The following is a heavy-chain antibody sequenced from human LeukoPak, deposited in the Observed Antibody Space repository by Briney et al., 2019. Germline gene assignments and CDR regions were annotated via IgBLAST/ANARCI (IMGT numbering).Heavy chain of an antibody. CDR1: GFSFSIYV. V-gene: IGHV3-23*01. CDR2: ISGGTSGT. J-gene: IGHJ4*02. CDR3: VKDEWYGSSSYFDF. Sequence: GGSLRLSCAASGFSFSIYVMSWVRQAPGKGLEWVSTISGGTSGTHYADSVRGRFTISRDNSKNTLYLQLSSLRADDTAVYYCVKDEWYGSSSYFDFWGQGTLVTVSS. D-gene: IGHD6-6*01.